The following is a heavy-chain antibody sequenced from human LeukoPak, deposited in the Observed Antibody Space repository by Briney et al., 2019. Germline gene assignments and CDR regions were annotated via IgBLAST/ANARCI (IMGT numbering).Heavy chain of an antibody. D-gene: IGHD1-14*01. CDR1: GGTFSSYT. CDR2: IIPIFGTA. J-gene: IGHJ6*03. CDR3: ARGNRHYYYYYYMDV. Sequence: ASVKVSCKASGGTFSSYTISWVRQAPGQGLEWMGGIIPIFGTANYAQKFQGRVTITADESTSTAYTELSSLRSEDTAVYYCARGNRHYYYYYYMDVWGKGTTVTVSS. V-gene: IGHV1-69*01.